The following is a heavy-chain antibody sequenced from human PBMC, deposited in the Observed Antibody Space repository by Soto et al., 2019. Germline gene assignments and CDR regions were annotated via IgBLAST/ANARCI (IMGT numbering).Heavy chain of an antibody. Sequence: QVQLQQWGAGLLKPSETLFLTCSVYGGSLSGYYWTWIRRPPGKGLEWIGEIHHSGSINYNSSLKSRVTITADTSKNQFFLKLSSVTAADTAVYYCSRGGDAYKAGNYWGQRTLVTVSS. CDR2: IHHSGSI. CDR1: GGSLSGYY. V-gene: IGHV4-34*01. D-gene: IGHD1-1*01. J-gene: IGHJ4*02. CDR3: SRGGDAYKAGNY.